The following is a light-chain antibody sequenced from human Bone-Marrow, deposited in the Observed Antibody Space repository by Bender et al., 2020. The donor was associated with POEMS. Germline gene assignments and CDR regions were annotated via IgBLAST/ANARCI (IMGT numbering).Light chain of an antibody. CDR1: SSDVGGHIY. CDR2: EDS. Sequence: QSALTQPASVSGSPGQSVTLSCTGTSSDVGGHIYVSWYQQHPGKAPKLIIYEDSARPSGASKRFSAYESGDAASLTLSGLRGEDEADYYCRSYSSSSSVVFGGGTKLTVL. V-gene: IGLV2-14*01. J-gene: IGLJ2*01. CDR3: RSYSSSSSVV.